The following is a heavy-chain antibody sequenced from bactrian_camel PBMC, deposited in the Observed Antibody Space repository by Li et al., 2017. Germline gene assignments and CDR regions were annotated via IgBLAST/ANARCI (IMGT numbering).Heavy chain of an antibody. D-gene: IGHD4*01. Sequence: VQLVESGGGLVQPGGSLRLSCTASGFTFSSSDMSWGRQIPGKGLEWVSGISSLAITTYYGDSVKGRFTISRDNAKNTVYLQMNSLKPEDTAVYYCATESHYSDYTLNNYWSQGTQVTVS. CDR3: ATESHYSDYTLNNY. V-gene: IGHV3S40*01. CDR1: GFTFSSSD. CDR2: ISSLAITT. J-gene: IGHJ4*01.